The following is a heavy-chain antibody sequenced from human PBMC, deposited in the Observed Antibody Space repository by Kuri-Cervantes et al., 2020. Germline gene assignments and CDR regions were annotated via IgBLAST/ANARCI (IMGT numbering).Heavy chain of an antibody. CDR1: GFTFSSYG. D-gene: IGHD3-16*02. J-gene: IGHJ5*01. CDR2: IWYDGSNK. Sequence: LSLTCAASGFTFSSYGMHWVRQAPGKGLEWVAVIWYDGSNKYYADSVKGRFTISRDNSKNTLYLQMNSLRAEDTAVYYCARDYRSRLVSNWFDPWGQGTLVTGLL. V-gene: IGHV3-33*01. CDR3: ARDYRSRLVSNWFDP.